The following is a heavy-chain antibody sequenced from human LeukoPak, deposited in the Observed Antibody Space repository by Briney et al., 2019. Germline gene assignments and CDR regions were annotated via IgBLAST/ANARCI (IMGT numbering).Heavy chain of an antibody. CDR3: ARDGGGSGYPYYYYYGMDV. CDR2: INHSGST. CDR1: GGSFSGYY. D-gene: IGHD3-22*01. Sequence: SETLSLTCAVYGGSFSGYYWNWIRQPPGKGLEWIGEINHSGSTNYNPSLKSRVTISVDTSKNQFSLKLSSVTAADTAVYYCARDGGGSGYPYYYYYGMDVWGQGTTVTVSS. V-gene: IGHV4-34*01. J-gene: IGHJ6*02.